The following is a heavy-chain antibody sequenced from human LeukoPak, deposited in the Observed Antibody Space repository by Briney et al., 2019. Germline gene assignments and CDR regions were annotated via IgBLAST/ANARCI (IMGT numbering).Heavy chain of an antibody. CDR1: GFTFSSYS. D-gene: IGHD6-6*01. V-gene: IGHV3-21*01. CDR2: ISSSSSYI. Sequence: GGSLRLYCAASGFTFSSYSMNWVRQAPGKGLEWVSSISSSSSYIYYADSVKGRFTISRDNAKNSLYLQMNSLRAEDTAVYYCARDREGIAPRPFDYWGQGTLVTVSS. CDR3: ARDREGIAPRPFDY. J-gene: IGHJ4*02.